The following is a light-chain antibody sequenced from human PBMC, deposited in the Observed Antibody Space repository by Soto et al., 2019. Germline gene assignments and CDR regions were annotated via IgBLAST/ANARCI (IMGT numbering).Light chain of an antibody. Sequence: EIVLTQSPGTLSLSPGERATLSCRASQSVSSSYLAWYQQKPGQAPRLLIYGASSRATGIPDRVSGSGSGTDFTLTISRLEPEDFAVYYCQQYGSSPLWTFGQGTKVDIK. CDR1: QSVSSSY. CDR3: QQYGSSPLWT. J-gene: IGKJ1*01. CDR2: GAS. V-gene: IGKV3-20*01.